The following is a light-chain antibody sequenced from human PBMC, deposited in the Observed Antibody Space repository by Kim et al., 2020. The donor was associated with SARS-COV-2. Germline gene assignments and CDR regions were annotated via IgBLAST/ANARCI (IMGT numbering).Light chain of an antibody. J-gene: IGLJ2*01. Sequence: QSALTQPASVSGSPGQSITISCTGASSDVVSWYQHHPGEAPKLIIFEVNKRPSQISNRFSGSKSGNTASLTIAGLQAEDEANYYCCSDEGTVGFGGGTQRTVL. CDR1: SSDVV. CDR2: EVN. CDR3: CSDEGTVG. V-gene: IGLV2-23*02.